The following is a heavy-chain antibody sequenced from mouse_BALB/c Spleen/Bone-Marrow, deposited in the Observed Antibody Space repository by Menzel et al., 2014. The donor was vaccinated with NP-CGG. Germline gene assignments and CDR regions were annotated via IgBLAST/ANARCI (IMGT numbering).Heavy chain of an antibody. CDR1: GNTFTSYD. CDR3: VRSRLRDWYFDV. V-gene: IGHV1-85*01. Sequence: VQLQQSGVELVKPGASVKLSCKASGNTFTSYDINWVRQRPEQGLEWIGWIFPGDSTTKYNEKFKGKATLTTDKSSSTVHMQLSRLTSEDSAVYFCVRSRLRDWYFDVWGAGTRVTISS. CDR2: IFPGDSTT. D-gene: IGHD1-2*01. J-gene: IGHJ1*01.